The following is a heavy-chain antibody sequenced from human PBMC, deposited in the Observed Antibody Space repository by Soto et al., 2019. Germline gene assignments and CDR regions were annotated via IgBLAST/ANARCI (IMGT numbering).Heavy chain of an antibody. CDR2: IYYSGST. D-gene: IGHD6-13*01. J-gene: IGHJ4*02. Sequence: LSLTCTVSGGSISNYYWTWSRHPPGKGLEWIGEIYYSGSTNYNPSLKSRVTISVDKSKNQFSLKLSSVTAADTAVYYCARAAMGGSSWPFDYWGQGTLVTVSS. V-gene: IGHV4-59*12. CDR1: GGSISNYY. CDR3: ARAAMGGSSWPFDY.